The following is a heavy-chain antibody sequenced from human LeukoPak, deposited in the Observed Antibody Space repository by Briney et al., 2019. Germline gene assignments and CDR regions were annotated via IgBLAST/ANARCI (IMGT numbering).Heavy chain of an antibody. CDR2: INYFGNT. Sequence: AENLSLTCTVSGGSIRSHSWHWIRQSPGKGLEWIGSINYFGNTTYKPSLKSRVTLSVDTSKNQFSLKLTSVTAADTAVYYCARDIGGDTDGRASYWFAPWGQGTLVTVSS. J-gene: IGHJ5*02. V-gene: IGHV4-59*11. D-gene: IGHD1-1*01. CDR1: GGSIRSHS. CDR3: ARDIGGDTDGRASYWFAP.